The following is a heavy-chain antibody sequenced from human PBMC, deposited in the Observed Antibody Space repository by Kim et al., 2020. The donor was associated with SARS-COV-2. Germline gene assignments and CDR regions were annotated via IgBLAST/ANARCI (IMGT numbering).Heavy chain of an antibody. CDR1: GFTFSSYA. CDR2: ISGSGGST. D-gene: IGHD6-19*01. CDR3: AKAAWVTRIAVADPYYFDY. V-gene: IGHV3-23*01. J-gene: IGHJ4*02. Sequence: GGSLRLSCAASGFTFSSYAMSWVRQAPGKGLEWVSAISGSGGSTYYADSVKGRFTISRDNSKNTLYLQMNSLRAEDTAVYYCAKAAWVTRIAVADPYYFDYWGQGTLVTVSS.